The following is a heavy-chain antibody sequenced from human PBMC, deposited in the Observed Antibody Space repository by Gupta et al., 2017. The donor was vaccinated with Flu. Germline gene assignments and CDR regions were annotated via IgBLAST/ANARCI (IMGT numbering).Heavy chain of an antibody. D-gene: IGHD6-19*01. J-gene: IGHJ3*02. CDR1: GFSLSTSGVG. CDR2: IYWDDDK. CDR3: AQAYSSPRRDDAFDI. Sequence: QITLKESGPTLVKPTQTLTLTCTFSGFSLSTSGVGVGWIRQPPGKALEWLALIYWDDDKRYSPSLKSRLTITKDTSKNQVVLTMTNMDPVDTATYYCAQAYSSPRRDDAFDIWGQGTMVTVAS. V-gene: IGHV2-5*02.